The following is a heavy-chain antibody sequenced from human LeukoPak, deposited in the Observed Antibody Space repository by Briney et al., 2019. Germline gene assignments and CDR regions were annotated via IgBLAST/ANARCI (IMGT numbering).Heavy chain of an antibody. J-gene: IGHJ4*02. D-gene: IGHD6-13*01. CDR1: GYTFTSYA. V-gene: IGHV1-3*01. CDR2: INAGNGNT. Sequence: ASVKVSCKASGYTFTSYAMHWVRQAPGQRLEWMGWINAGNGNTKYSQKFQGRVTITRDTSASTAYMELSSLRSEDTAVYYCARAVGMVANSSWAERALDYWGQGTLVTVSS. CDR3: ARAVGMVANSSWAERALDY.